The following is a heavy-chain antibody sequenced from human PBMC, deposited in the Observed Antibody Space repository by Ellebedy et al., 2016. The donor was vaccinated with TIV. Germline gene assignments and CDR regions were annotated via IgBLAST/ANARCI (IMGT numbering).Heavy chain of an antibody. CDR3: ARGMSPAWNWKKIAAAGPGGY. V-gene: IGHV4-39*07. Sequence: GSLRLSXTVSGGSVSSGSYYWSWIRQPPGKGLEWIGEINHSGSTNYNPSLKSRVTISVDTSKNQFSLKLSSVTAADTAVYYCARGMSPAWNWKKIAAAGPGGYWGQGTLVTVSS. CDR1: GGSVSSGSYY. CDR2: INHSGST. J-gene: IGHJ4*02. D-gene: IGHD6-13*01.